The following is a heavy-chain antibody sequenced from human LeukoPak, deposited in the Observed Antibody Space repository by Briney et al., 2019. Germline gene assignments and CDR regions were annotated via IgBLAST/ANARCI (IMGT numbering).Heavy chain of an antibody. CDR2: VTHDGSKM. J-gene: IGHJ3*02. CDR3: VRGGSEVVVAAALGAFDI. V-gene: IGHV3-30*14. CDR1: GFTFSVSP. D-gene: IGHD2-15*01. Sequence: PGGSLRLSCAASGFTFSVSPMHWVRQAPGKGFDWVTVVTHDGSKMYYADSVEGRFIISRDNSKDMVYLQMNRLTSEDTAMYYCVRGGSEVVVAAALGAFDIWGQGTMVTVSS.